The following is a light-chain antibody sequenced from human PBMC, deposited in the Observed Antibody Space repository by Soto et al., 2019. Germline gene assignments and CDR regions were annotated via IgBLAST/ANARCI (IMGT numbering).Light chain of an antibody. CDR1: QSVSSSF. V-gene: IGKV3-20*01. Sequence: MVLTQSPGTLSLSPGERATLSCRASQSVSSSFLAWYQQKPGQAPRLLIYGASSRATGIPDRFSGSGSGTEFTLTISSLQPEDFATYYCQQLNSYPITFGQGTRLEIK. CDR3: QQLNSYPIT. J-gene: IGKJ5*01. CDR2: GAS.